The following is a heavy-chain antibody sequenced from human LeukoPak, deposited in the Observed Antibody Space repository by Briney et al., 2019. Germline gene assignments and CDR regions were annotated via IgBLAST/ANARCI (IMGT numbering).Heavy chain of an antibody. D-gene: IGHD2-21*02. CDR2: ISSGSSTI. CDR3: ARENIVVVTAIRDAFDI. V-gene: IGHV3-48*02. CDR1: GFTFSSYS. J-gene: IGHJ3*02. Sequence: GGSLRLSCAASGFTFSSYSMNWVRQAPGKGLEWVSYISSGSSTIYYADSMKGRFTISRDNAKNSLCLQMNSLRDEDTAVYYCARENIVVVTAIRDAFDIWGQGTMVTVSS.